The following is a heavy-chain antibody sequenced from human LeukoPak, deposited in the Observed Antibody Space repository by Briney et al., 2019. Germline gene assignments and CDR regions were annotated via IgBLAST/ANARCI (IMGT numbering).Heavy chain of an antibody. CDR2: IRSKAYGGTA. CDR1: GFTFGDYS. V-gene: IGHV3-49*04. D-gene: IGHD4-11*01. J-gene: IGHJ4*02. Sequence: GGSLRLSCTASGFTFGDYSMSWVRQAPGKGLEWVGFIRSKAYGGTAEYAASVNGRFTISRDDSIGIAHLQMNSLKTEDTAVYYCSRAPYSNYVNLDFWGQGTLVTVSS. CDR3: SRAPYSNYVNLDF.